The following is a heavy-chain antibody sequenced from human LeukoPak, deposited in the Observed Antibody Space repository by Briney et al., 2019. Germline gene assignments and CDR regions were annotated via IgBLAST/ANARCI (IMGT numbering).Heavy chain of an antibody. V-gene: IGHV3-72*01. Sequence: PGGSLRLSCAASGFTFSYHYMDWVRQAPGKGLEWVGRARKRGNGYNTQYAASVKGRFTLSRDDSENTVYLQMNSLRTEDTAVYFFARIMRVDYGTYYFDYWGQGTLVTVSS. CDR3: ARIMRVDYGTYYFDY. J-gene: IGHJ4*02. CDR1: GFTFSYHY. D-gene: IGHD4/OR15-4a*01. CDR2: ARKRGNGYNT.